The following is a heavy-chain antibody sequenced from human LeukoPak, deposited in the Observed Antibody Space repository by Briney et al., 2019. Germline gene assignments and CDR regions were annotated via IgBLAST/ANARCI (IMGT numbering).Heavy chain of an antibody. CDR2: IWYDGSNK. CDR3: AKLADDPI. Sequence: GRSLRLSCAASGFTFSSYGMHWVRKAPGKGLEWVAVIWYDGSNKYYADSVKGRFTISRDNSKNTLFLQINSLRAEDTAVYYCAKLADDPIWGQGTMVTVSS. D-gene: IGHD3-3*01. CDR1: GFTFSSYG. J-gene: IGHJ3*02. V-gene: IGHV3-33*06.